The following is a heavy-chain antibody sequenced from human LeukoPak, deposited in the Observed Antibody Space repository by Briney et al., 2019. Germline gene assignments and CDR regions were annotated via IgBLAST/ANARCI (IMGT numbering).Heavy chain of an antibody. J-gene: IGHJ4*02. V-gene: IGHV1-3*01. Sequence: ASVKVSCKASGYTFTSYVIHWVRQAPGQGLEWMGWINAGNGNTEYSQKFQGRVTITRDTSASTAYMELSSLKSEDTAVYYCAGDIFGTSRPSDYWGQGTLVTVSS. CDR3: AGDIFGTSRPSDY. D-gene: IGHD2-2*01. CDR2: INAGNGNT. CDR1: GYTFTSYV.